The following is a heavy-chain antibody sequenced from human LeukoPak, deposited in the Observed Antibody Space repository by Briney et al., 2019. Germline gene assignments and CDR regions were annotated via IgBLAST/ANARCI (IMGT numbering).Heavy chain of an antibody. CDR1: GGSINNGGYS. Sequence: SETLSLTCAVSGGSINNGGYSWSWIRQPPGKGLEWIGYIYHSESTYYSPSLKSRVTISVDTSKNQFSLKLSSVTAADTAVYYCARGSFPGYDFDYWGQGTLVTVSS. CDR2: IYHSEST. V-gene: IGHV4-30-2*05. D-gene: IGHD5-12*01. CDR3: ARGSFPGYDFDY. J-gene: IGHJ4*02.